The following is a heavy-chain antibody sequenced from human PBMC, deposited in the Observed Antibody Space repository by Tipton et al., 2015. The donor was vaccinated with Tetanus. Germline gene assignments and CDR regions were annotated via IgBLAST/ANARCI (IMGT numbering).Heavy chain of an antibody. D-gene: IGHD2-15*01. J-gene: IGHJ4*02. CDR3: ARERRGGGPSDY. CDR2: IYYTGST. V-gene: IGHV4-31*02. Sequence: GLVKPSQTLSLTCTVSGGSISSGGNYLTWIRQHPGKGLEWIGNIYYTGSTLYNPSLKSRLSLSVDTSKNQFSLKLSSVTAADTAVYYCARERRGGGPSDYWGQGTLVTVSS. CDR1: GGSISSGGNY.